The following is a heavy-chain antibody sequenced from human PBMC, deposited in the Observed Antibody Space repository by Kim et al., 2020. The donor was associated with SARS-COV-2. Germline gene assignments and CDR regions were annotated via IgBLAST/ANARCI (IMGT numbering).Heavy chain of an antibody. J-gene: IGHJ6*02. CDR1: GGTFSSYA. V-gene: IGHV1-69*13. CDR3: ARDVLRYFDWLVYGMDV. CDR2: IIPIFGTA. Sequence: SVKVSCKASGGTFSSYAISWVRQAPGQGLEWMGGIIPIFGTANYAQKFQGRVTITADESTSTAYMELSSLRSEDTAVYYCARDVLRYFDWLVYGMDVWGQGTTVTVSS. D-gene: IGHD3-9*01.